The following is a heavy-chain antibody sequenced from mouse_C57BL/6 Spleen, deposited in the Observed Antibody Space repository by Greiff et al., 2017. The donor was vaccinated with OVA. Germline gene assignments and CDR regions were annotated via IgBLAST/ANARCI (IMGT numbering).Heavy chain of an antibody. V-gene: IGHV1-76*01. CDR1: GYTFTDYY. CDR2: IYPGSGNT. CDR3: ARWWVVGYFDV. Sequence: QVQLQQSGAELVRPGASVKLSCKASGYTFTDYYINWVKQRPGQGLEWIARIYPGSGNTYYNEKFKGKATLTAEKSSSTAYMQLSSLTSEDSAVYFCARWWVVGYFDVWGTGTTVTVSS. J-gene: IGHJ1*03. D-gene: IGHD1-1*02.